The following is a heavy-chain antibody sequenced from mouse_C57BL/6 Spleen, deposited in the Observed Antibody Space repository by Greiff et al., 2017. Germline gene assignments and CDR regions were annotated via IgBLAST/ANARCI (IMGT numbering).Heavy chain of an antibody. J-gene: IGHJ1*03. D-gene: IGHD1-2*01. V-gene: IGHV7-3*01. CDR3: ARFPHYYAVSYGYFDV. CDR2: IRNKANGYTT. CDR1: GFTFTDYY. Sequence: EVQWVESGGGLVLPGGSLRLSCAASGFTFTDYYMSWVSQPPGKALEWLGFIRNKANGYTTEYSASVKGRFTISGDHSQSILYLQMNALGAEDSSTYYVARFPHYYAVSYGYFDVWGTGTPVTVSS.